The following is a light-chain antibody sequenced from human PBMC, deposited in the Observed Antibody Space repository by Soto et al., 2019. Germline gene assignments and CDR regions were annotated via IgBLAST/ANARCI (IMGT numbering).Light chain of an antibody. Sequence: EMILTQSPATLSLSPGERATLSCKTSQGISKYIAWYQQKPGQPPRLLIYDASIRATGIPARFSGNGSRTAFTLTITSLEPEDFAVYYCQQRSYWRFGGGTGFRSN. CDR2: DAS. CDR3: QQRSYWR. V-gene: IGKV3-11*01. J-gene: IGKJ4*01. CDR1: QGISKY.